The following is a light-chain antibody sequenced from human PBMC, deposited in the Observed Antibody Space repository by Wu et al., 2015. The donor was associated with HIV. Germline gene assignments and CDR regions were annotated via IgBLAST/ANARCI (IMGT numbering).Light chain of an antibody. Sequence: IQLTQSPSFLSASIGDRVNITCRASQNIFTYLAWYQQTPGKAPRVLIYDASTLRSGVSSRFSGSGSGTDFTLTISGLQREDFAIYFCQQLNSFPLTFGQGSRLEI. CDR2: DAS. CDR1: QNIFTY. V-gene: IGKV1-9*01. CDR3: QQLNSFPLT. J-gene: IGKJ5*01.